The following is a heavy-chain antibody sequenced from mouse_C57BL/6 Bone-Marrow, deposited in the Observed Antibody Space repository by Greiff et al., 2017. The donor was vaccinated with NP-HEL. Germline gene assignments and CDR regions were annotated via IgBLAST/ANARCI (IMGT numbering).Heavy chain of an antibody. J-gene: IGHJ3*01. V-gene: IGHV6-3*01. CDR1: GFTFSNYW. D-gene: IGHD1-1*01. CDR2: IRLKSDNYAT. Sequence: VQLKESGGGLVQPGGSMKLSCVASGFTFSNYWMNWVRQSPEKGLEWVAQIRLKSDNYATHYAESVKGRFTISRDDSKSSVYLQMNNLRAEDTGIYYCTGGSKGFAYWGQGTLVTVSA. CDR3: TGGSKGFAY.